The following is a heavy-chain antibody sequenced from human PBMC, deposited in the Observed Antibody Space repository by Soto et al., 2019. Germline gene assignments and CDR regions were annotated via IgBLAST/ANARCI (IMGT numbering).Heavy chain of an antibody. J-gene: IGHJ3*02. CDR2: ISSNSGSV. V-gene: IGHV3-9*01. Sequence: EAHLVEFGGGLVQPGRSLRLSCAASGFTFDYYAMHWVRQVPGKGLEWVSGISSNSGSVGYADSVKGRFTISRDNGKKSVYLEMSSLRTEDTALYYCTKGVTTSWLRDGFDIWGQGTMVTASS. CDR1: GFTFDYYA. D-gene: IGHD2-2*01. CDR3: TKGVTTSWLRDGFDI.